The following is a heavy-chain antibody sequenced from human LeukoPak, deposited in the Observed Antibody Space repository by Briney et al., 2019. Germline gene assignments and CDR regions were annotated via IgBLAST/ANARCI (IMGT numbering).Heavy chain of an antibody. Sequence: GGSLRLSCAASGFTFNNYAMAWVRQAPGKGLEWVSGISGSGGSTFYSVKGRFTISRDNAKNSLYLQMNSLRAEDTAVYYCARSIQLWLVDYWGQGTLVTVSS. V-gene: IGHV3-23*01. CDR1: GFTFNNYA. CDR3: ARSIQLWLVDY. D-gene: IGHD5-18*01. J-gene: IGHJ4*02. CDR2: ISGSGGST.